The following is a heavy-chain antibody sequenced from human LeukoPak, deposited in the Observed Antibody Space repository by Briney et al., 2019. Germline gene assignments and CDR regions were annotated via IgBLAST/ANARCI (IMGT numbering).Heavy chain of an antibody. CDR1: RFTFSSYG. CDR3: ARDGGDGYNYEY. CDR2: IWYDGSNK. J-gene: IGHJ4*02. Sequence: PGRSLRLSCAASRFTFSSYGMHWVRQAPGKGLEWVAVIWYDGSNKYYADSVKGRFTISRDNSKNTLYLQMNSLRAEDTAVYYCARDGGDGYNYEYWGQGTLVTVSS. V-gene: IGHV3-33*01. D-gene: IGHD5-24*01.